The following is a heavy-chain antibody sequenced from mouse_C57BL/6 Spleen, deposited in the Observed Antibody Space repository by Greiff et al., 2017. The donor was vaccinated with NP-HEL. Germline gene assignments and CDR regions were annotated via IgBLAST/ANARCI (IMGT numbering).Heavy chain of an antibody. J-gene: IGHJ2*01. V-gene: IGHV1-18*01. CDR2: INPNNGGT. CDR1: GYTFTDYN. CDR3: AEGSPYYGSSPYYFDY. Sequence: EVQLQQSGPELVKPGASVKIPCKASGYTFTDYNMDWVKQSHGKSLEWIGDINPNNGGTIYNQKFKGKATLTVDKSSSTAYMELRSLTSEDTAVYYWAEGSPYYGSSPYYFDYWGQGTTLTVSS. D-gene: IGHD1-1*01.